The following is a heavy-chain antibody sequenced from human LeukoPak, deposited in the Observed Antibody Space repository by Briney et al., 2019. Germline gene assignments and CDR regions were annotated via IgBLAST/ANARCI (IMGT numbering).Heavy chain of an antibody. CDR3: ARSPYYDILTGSRGTFDY. CDR2: IYWDEDE. CDR1: GFSFSTSGVG. D-gene: IGHD3-9*01. J-gene: IGHJ4*02. Sequence: SGPTLVNPTQTLTLTCTFSGFSFSTSGVGVGWIRQPPGKAPEWLAVIYWDEDERYRPSLKSRLTINKDTSKNQVVLTMTNMDPVDTATYYCARSPYYDILTGSRGTFDYWGRGILVTVSS. V-gene: IGHV2-5*02.